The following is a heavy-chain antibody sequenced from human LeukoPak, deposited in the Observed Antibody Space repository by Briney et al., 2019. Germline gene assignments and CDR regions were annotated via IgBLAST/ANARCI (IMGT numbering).Heavy chain of an antibody. CDR1: GYTFNSYG. CDR2: ISARNGDT. D-gene: IGHD1-26*01. V-gene: IGHV1-18*01. CDR3: ARDLKRTVGATTTSDY. J-gene: IGHJ4*02. Sequence: GASVKVYCKVSGYTFNSYGISWVRQAPGQGLEWMGWISARNGDTNYAQKFQGRVSMTTETSTSTGYMELRSLTSDDTAVYYCARDLKRTVGATTTSDYWGQGTLVTVSS.